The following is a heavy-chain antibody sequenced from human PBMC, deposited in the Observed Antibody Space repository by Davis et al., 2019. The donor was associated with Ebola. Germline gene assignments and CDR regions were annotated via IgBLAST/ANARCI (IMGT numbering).Heavy chain of an antibody. CDR3: ARAGMVQGVITKWDGY. D-gene: IGHD3-10*01. V-gene: IGHV3-48*02. Sequence: PGRSLRLSCVASGFTFSRNSMNWVRQAPGKGLEWVSYISSSSTTIYYADSVKGRFTISRDNAKNALYLQMNSLRDEDTAVYYCARAGMVQGVITKWDGYWGQGTLVTVSS. CDR2: ISSSSTTI. J-gene: IGHJ4*02. CDR1: GFTFSRNS.